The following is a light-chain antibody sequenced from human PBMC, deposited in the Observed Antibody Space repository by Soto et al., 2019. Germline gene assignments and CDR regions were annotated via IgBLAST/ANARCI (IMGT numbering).Light chain of an antibody. CDR1: SIDVGGYNY. V-gene: IGLV2-14*01. CDR2: DVS. CDR3: RSYTTSNTRQIV. Sequence: QSVLTQPASVSGSPGQSITISCTGTSIDVGGYNYVSWYQQHPGKAPKFMIYDVSNRPSGVSNRFSGSKSGNTASLTISGLQAEDEADYYCRSYTTSNTRQIVFGTGTKVTVL. J-gene: IGLJ1*01.